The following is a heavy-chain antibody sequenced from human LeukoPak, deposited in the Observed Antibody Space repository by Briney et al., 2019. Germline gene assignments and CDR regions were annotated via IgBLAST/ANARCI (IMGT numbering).Heavy chain of an antibody. CDR3: ARHLRSYDFWSGYPPNYYYYGMDV. Sequence: ASVKVSCKASGYTFTSYDINWVRQATGQGLEWMGWMNPNSGNTGYAQKFQGRVTMTRNTSISTAYMELSSLRSEDTAVYYCARHLRSYDFWSGYPPNYYYYGMDVWGQGTTVTVSS. J-gene: IGHJ6*02. CDR1: GYTFTSYD. CDR2: MNPNSGNT. D-gene: IGHD3-3*01. V-gene: IGHV1-8*01.